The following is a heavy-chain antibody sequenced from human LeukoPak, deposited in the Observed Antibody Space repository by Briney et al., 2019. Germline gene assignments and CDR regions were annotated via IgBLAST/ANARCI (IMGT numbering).Heavy chain of an antibody. CDR2: ISGSGGST. V-gene: IGHV3-23*01. Sequence: PGGSLRLSCAASGFTFSNYAMSWVRQAPGKGLEWVSAISGSGGSTYYADSVKGRFAISRDNSKNTMYLQMNSLRVEDTAVYYCAKSPGGYSGPFGDWGQGTLVTVSS. CDR3: AKSPGGYSGPFGD. J-gene: IGHJ4*02. CDR1: GFTFSNYA. D-gene: IGHD5-12*01.